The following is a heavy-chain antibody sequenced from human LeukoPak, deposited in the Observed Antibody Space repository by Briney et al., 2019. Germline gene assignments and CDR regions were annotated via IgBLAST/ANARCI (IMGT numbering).Heavy chain of an antibody. Sequence: PGRSLRLSCAASGFTFSNYAMHWVRQGPGKGLEFVSAVSSNGVSTYYANSVKGRFTISRDNSKNTLYLQVGSLRAEDMAVYYCARGFQRYFDWLPFDYWGQGTLVTVSS. CDR2: VSSNGVST. J-gene: IGHJ4*02. D-gene: IGHD3-9*01. CDR1: GFTFSNYA. V-gene: IGHV3-64*01. CDR3: ARGFQRYFDWLPFDY.